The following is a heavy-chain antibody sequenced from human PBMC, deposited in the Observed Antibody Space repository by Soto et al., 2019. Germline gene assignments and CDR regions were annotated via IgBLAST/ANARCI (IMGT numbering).Heavy chain of an antibody. J-gene: IGHJ5*02. Sequence: GESLKISCKGSGYSFTSYWITWVRQMPGKGLEWMGIIYPGDSDTRYSPSFQGQVTISADKSISTAYLQWSSLKASDTAMYYCARPAGYSSGWYNWGFDPWGQGTLVTVS. D-gene: IGHD6-19*01. CDR2: IYPGDSDT. CDR3: ARPAGYSSGWYNWGFDP. CDR1: GYSFTSYW. V-gene: IGHV5-51*01.